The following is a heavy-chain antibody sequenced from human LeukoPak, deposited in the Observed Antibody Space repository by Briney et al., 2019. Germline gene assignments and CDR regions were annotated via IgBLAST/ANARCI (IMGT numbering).Heavy chain of an antibody. V-gene: IGHV1-24*01. CDR2: FDPEDGET. D-gene: IGHD1-26*01. CDR1: GGTFSSYA. Sequence: GASVKVSCKASGGTFSSYAISWVRQAPGKGLEWMGGFDPEDGETIYAQKFQGRVTMTEDTSTDTAYMELSSLRSEDTAVYYCATGLGGSLCFDYWGQGTLVTVSS. J-gene: IGHJ4*02. CDR3: ATGLGGSLCFDY.